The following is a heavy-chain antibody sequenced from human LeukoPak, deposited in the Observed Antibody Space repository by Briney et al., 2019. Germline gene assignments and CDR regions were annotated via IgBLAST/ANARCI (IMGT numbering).Heavy chain of an antibody. CDR2: IYYSRST. Sequence: SQTLSLTCTVSGASISSGGYYWNWLRQPPGKGLEWIGYIYYSRSTSYSPSLKSRLTISVDTSKNQFSLKLSSVTAADMAVYYCARDGYNSGYFDYWGQGTLVTVSS. CDR1: GASISSGGYY. J-gene: IGHJ4*02. V-gene: IGHV4-30-4*01. CDR3: ARDGYNSGYFDY. D-gene: IGHD5-24*01.